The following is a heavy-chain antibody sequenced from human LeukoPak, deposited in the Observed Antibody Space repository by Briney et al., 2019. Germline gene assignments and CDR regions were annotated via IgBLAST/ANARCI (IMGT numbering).Heavy chain of an antibody. Sequence: PLETLSLTCSVSGASLSTSPYYWGWIRQPPGKGLEWLGNIYYTGSTYYNVSLNSRVTISIDTSKNLFSLRLSSVTAADTAVYYCARDRGTWNDDGFDYWGQGTLVTVSS. J-gene: IGHJ4*02. CDR3: ARDRGTWNDDGFDY. CDR2: IYYTGST. D-gene: IGHD1-1*01. V-gene: IGHV4-39*07. CDR1: GASLSTSPYY.